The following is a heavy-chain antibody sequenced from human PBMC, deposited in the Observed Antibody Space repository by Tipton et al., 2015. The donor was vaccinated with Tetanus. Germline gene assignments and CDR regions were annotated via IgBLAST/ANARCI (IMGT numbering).Heavy chain of an antibody. Sequence: TLSLTCSVSGGSIRGGDYSWNWIRQPPGKGLEWLAYVSYSGRTNSNYSLKSRITVSQDASKNQFSLRLTSVTAADTAVYYCARGGLCVGPACAGISPLLDVWGRGTLVTVSS. CDR3: ARGGLCVGPACAGISPLLDV. CDR1: GGSIRGGDYS. D-gene: IGHD2-15*01. V-gene: IGHV4-61*08. CDR2: VSYSGRT. J-gene: IGHJ2*01.